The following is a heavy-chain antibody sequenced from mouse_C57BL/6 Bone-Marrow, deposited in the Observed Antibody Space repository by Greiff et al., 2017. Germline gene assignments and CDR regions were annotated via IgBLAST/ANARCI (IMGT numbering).Heavy chain of an antibody. CDR2: IWWDDDK. CDR1: GFSLSTFGMG. D-gene: IGHD1-1*01. Sequence: QVTLKEPGPGILQPSQTLSLTCSFSGFSLSTFGMGVGWIRQPSGKGLEWLATIWWDDDKYYNPAMKSRTTISKDTSKTQVFLKIANVDTADTATYYGARITTVVATLYWDIDVWGTGTTVTVSS. V-gene: IGHV8-8*01. CDR3: ARITTVVATLYWDIDV. J-gene: IGHJ1*03.